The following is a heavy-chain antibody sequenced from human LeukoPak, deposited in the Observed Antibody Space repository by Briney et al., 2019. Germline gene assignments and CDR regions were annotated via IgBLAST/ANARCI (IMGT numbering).Heavy chain of an antibody. V-gene: IGHV1-69*01. CDR2: IIPIFGTA. J-gene: IGHJ4*02. Sequence: SVKVSCQASGGTFSYYAISWVRQAPGQGLEWMGGIIPIFGTANYTQKFQDRVTTTADESARTAFMELTSLTFDDTAVYYCARARRIAGASTFDYWGPGTSVTVAS. CDR1: GGTFSYYA. D-gene: IGHD6-13*01. CDR3: ARARRIAGASTFDY.